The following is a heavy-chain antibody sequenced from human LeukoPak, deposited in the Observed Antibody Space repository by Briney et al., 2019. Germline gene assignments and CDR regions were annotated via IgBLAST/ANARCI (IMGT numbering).Heavy chain of an antibody. CDR3: ARDLYCSGGSCYSEDM. CDR1: GGSISSYY. V-gene: IGHV4-59*08. J-gene: IGHJ3*02. D-gene: IGHD2-15*01. Sequence: SETLSLTCTVSGGSISSYYWSWIRQPPGKGLEWIGYIYYSGSTNYNPSLKSRVTISVDTSKNQFSLKLSSVTAADTAVYYCARDLYCSGGSCYSEDMWGQGTMVTVSS. CDR2: IYYSGST.